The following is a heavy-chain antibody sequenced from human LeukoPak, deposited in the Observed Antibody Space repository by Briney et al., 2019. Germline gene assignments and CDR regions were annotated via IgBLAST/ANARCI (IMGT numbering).Heavy chain of an antibody. D-gene: IGHD6-13*01. Sequence: PSETLSLTRTVSGSSISTYYWSWIRQPPGKGLEWIGYIYYTGSINYNPSLKSRVTISIDRSKNQFSLTLSSVTAADTAVYYCARAAAAGIEIYWGQGTLVTVSS. CDR3: ARAAAAGIEIY. CDR1: GSSISTYY. J-gene: IGHJ4*02. V-gene: IGHV4-59*01. CDR2: IYYTGSI.